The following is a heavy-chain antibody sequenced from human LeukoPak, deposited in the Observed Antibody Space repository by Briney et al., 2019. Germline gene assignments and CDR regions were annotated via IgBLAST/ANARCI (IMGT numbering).Heavy chain of an antibody. CDR2: INPNSGGT. V-gene: IGHV1-2*02. Sequence: AASVKVSCKASGYTFTGYYMHWVRQAPGQGLEWMGWINPNSGGTNYAQEFQGRVTMTRDTSISTAYMELSRLRSDDTAVYYCARAAGLSLHIAVAGTWWFDPWGQGTLVTVSS. J-gene: IGHJ5*02. CDR1: GYTFTGYY. CDR3: ARAAGLSLHIAVAGTWWFDP. D-gene: IGHD6-19*01.